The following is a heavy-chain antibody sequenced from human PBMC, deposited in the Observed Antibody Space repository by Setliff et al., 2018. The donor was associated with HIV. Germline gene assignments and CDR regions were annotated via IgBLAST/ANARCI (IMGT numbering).Heavy chain of an antibody. V-gene: IGHV4-59*11. CDR3: ARDRHSSGLGSYGP. CDR2: IYYSGST. D-gene: IGHD3-10*01. CDR1: GVSISSHH. J-gene: IGHJ5*02. Sequence: SETLSLTCNVSGVSISSHHWSWIRQPPGKGLEWIGHIYYSGSTNYNPSLKSRVTISVDTSRNQFSLKLTSVTAADTAVYYCARDRHSSGLGSYGPWGPGTLVTVSS.